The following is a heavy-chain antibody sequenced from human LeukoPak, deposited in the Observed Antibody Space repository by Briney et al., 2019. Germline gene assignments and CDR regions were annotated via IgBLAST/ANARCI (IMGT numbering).Heavy chain of an antibody. J-gene: IGHJ4*02. V-gene: IGHV1-2*02. CDR1: GYTFTGYY. CDR2: INPNSGGT. Sequence: ASVKVSCKASGYTFTGYYMHWVRQAPGQGLEWMGWINPNSGGTNYAQKFQGRVTMTRDTSISTAYMELSRLRSDDTAVYYCARGKMITFGGVIVLLDYWGQGTLVTVSS. D-gene: IGHD3-16*02. CDR3: ARGKMITFGGVIVLLDY.